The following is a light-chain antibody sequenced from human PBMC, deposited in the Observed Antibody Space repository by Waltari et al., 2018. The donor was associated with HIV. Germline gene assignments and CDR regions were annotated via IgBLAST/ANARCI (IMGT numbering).Light chain of an antibody. CDR1: QSVSSN. J-gene: IGKJ2*01. CDR3: QQYNNWPPT. V-gene: IGKV3-15*01. CDR2: AC. Sequence: EIVMTQSPATLSVSPGERATLSCRASQSVSSNSQESVTEQDSKDSTYSLSSTLTLSKADYEKHKVYACEVTTGIAPRFSGSGSETEFTLTINSLQSEDFAVYYCQQYNNWPPTFGQGTKLEIK.